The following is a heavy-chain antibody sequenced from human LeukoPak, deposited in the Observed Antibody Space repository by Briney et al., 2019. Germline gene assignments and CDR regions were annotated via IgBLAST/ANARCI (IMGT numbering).Heavy chain of an antibody. Sequence: PGGSLRLSCAASGFTFSNAWMSWVRQAPGKGLEWVGRIKSKTDGGTTDYAAPVKGRFTISRDDSKNTLYLQMNSLKTEDTAVYYCTTGHRYDILTGYYTPDYWGQGTLVTVSS. V-gene: IGHV3-15*01. J-gene: IGHJ4*02. D-gene: IGHD3-9*01. CDR2: IKSKTDGGTT. CDR3: TTGHRYDILTGYYTPDY. CDR1: GFTFSNAW.